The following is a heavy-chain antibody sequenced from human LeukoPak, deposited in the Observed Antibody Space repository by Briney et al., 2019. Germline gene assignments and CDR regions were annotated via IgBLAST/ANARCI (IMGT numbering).Heavy chain of an antibody. Sequence: GGSLRLSCAASGFTFSSNYMSWVRQAPGKGLEWVSVIYSGGSTYYADSVKGRFTISRDNAKNSLYLQMNSLRAEDTAVYYCARESRGYDILTGKYHRGYYSYYMDVWGKGTTVTVSS. CDR3: ARESRGYDILTGKYHRGYYSYYMDV. J-gene: IGHJ6*03. V-gene: IGHV3-53*01. CDR1: GFTFSSNY. CDR2: IYSGGST. D-gene: IGHD3-9*01.